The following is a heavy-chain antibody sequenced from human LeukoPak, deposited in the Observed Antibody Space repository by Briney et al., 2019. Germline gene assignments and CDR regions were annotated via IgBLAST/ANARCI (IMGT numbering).Heavy chain of an antibody. V-gene: IGHV4-59*01. D-gene: IGHD6-19*01. CDR2: IYYSGST. CDR1: GGSISSYY. J-gene: IGHJ4*02. CDR3: AREASSGWTRIDY. Sequence: PSETLSLTCTVSGGSISSYYWSWIRQPPGKGLEWIGYIYYSGSTNYNPSLKSRVTISVDTSKNQSSLKLSSVTAADTAVYYCAREASSGWTRIDYWGQGTLVTVSS.